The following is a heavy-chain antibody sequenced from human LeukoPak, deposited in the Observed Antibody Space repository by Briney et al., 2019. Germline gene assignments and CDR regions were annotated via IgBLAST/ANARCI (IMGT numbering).Heavy chain of an antibody. V-gene: IGHV4-38-2*02. Sequence: SETPSLTCSVSGYSISRGYHWAWVRQPPGKGLEWIGSVHHSGATYYNPSLNSRLTISADTSKNQFSLKMDSVTAADTAVYYCARINFNPDYWGQGTLVSVSS. J-gene: IGHJ4*02. CDR3: ARINFNPDY. D-gene: IGHD1-14*01. CDR1: GYSISRGYH. CDR2: VHHSGAT.